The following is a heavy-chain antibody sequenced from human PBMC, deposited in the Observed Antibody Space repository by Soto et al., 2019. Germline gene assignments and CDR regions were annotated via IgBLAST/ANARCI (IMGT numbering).Heavy chain of an antibody. Sequence: ESGGGVVQPGRSLRLSCAASGFTFSSYGMHWVRQAPGKGLEWVAVISYDGSNKYYADSVKGRFTISRDNSKNTLYLQMNSLRAEDTAVYYCAKDLSKGYGDYLLDYWGQGTLVTVSS. CDR2: ISYDGSNK. CDR3: AKDLSKGYGDYLLDY. J-gene: IGHJ4*02. V-gene: IGHV3-30*18. D-gene: IGHD4-17*01. CDR1: GFTFSSYG.